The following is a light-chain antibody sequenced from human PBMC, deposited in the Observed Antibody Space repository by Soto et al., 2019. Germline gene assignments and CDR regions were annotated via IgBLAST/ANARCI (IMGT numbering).Light chain of an antibody. V-gene: IGKV1-5*03. CDR1: QSINNW. Sequence: DIQMTQSPSTLSVSEGDRVTITCRASQSINNWLAWYQQKPGKAPKLLISEASNLKSGVPSRFSGTGSGTEFTLTISSLQPDDFASYYCQQYDSYPFTFGGGTKVEI. CDR2: EAS. CDR3: QQYDSYPFT. J-gene: IGKJ4*01.